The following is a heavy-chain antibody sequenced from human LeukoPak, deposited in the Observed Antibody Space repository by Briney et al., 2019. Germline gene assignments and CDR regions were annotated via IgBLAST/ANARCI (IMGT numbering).Heavy chain of an antibody. CDR3: ARDAFYGSGLDAFDI. V-gene: IGHV3-66*01. Sequence: GGSLRLSCAASGFTVSSNYMTWVRQAPGKGLEWVSVIYGGGNTYYADSVKGRFTISRDNSKNTLYLQMNSLRAEDTAVYYCARDAFYGSGLDAFDIWGQGTMVTVSS. CDR1: GFTVSSNY. CDR2: IYGGGNT. J-gene: IGHJ3*02. D-gene: IGHD3-10*01.